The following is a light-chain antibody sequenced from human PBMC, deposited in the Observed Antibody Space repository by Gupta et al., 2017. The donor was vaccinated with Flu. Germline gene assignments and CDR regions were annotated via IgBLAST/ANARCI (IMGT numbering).Light chain of an antibody. CDR2: GGS. CDR1: QNIGHS. CDR3: QTQDCTPFP. Sequence: DTQMTQSPASLSASVNDRISITCRASQNIGHSLAWYQQKPGEVPKVLIYGGSSLRAGVPSRGSGGGSGTEFTLTIRKRQPEDFATYCCQTQDCTPFPFGHGTKVDIK. J-gene: IGKJ3*01. V-gene: IGKV1-27*01.